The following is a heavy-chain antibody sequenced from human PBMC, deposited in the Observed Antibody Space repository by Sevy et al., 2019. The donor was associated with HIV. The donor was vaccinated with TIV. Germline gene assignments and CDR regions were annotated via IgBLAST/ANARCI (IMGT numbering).Heavy chain of an antibody. J-gene: IGHJ6*02. CDR3: ARDREEYYGSGSYYSPPLYYYGMDV. CDR2: ISSSSSTI. V-gene: IGHV3-48*02. CDR1: GFTFSSYS. Sequence: GGSLRLSCAASGFTFSSYSMNWVRQAPGKGLEWVPYISSSSSTIYYADSVKGRFTISRDNAKNSQYLQMNSLRDEDTAVYYCARDREEYYGSGSYYSPPLYYYGMDVWGQGTTVTVSS. D-gene: IGHD3-10*01.